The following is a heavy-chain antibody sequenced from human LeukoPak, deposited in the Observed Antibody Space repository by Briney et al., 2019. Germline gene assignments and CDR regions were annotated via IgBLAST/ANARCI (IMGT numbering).Heavy chain of an antibody. V-gene: IGHV1-46*01. CDR1: GYTFTSYY. D-gene: IGHD1-14*01. Sequence: ASVKVSCKASGYTFTSYYMHWVRQAPGQGLEWMGIINPSGGSTSYAQKFQGRVTMTRDTSSSTVYMELSSLRSDDTAVYYCARWETGSWFDPWGQGTLVTISS. CDR2: INPSGGST. CDR3: ARWETGSWFDP. J-gene: IGHJ5*02.